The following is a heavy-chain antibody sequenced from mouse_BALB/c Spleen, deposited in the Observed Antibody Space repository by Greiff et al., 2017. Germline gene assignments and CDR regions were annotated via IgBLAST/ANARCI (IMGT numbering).Heavy chain of an antibody. CDR2: ISYSGST. CDR3: ARSPMITTHYYAMDY. CDR1: GDSITSGY. Sequence: EVQLVESGPSLVKPSQTLSLTCSVTGDSITSGYWNWIRKFPGNKLEYMGYISYSGSTYYNPSLKSRISITRDTSKNQYYLQLNSVTTEDTATYYCARSPMITTHYYAMDYWGQGTSVTVSS. D-gene: IGHD2-4*01. J-gene: IGHJ4*01. V-gene: IGHV3-8*02.